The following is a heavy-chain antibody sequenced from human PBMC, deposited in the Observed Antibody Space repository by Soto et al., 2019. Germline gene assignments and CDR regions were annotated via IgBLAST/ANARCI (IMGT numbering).Heavy chain of an antibody. D-gene: IGHD3-10*01. CDR2: INADKGTT. CDR3: TVDFTLGGPVLWSDS. J-gene: IGHJ5*01. V-gene: IGHV1-3*01. CDR1: GFIFSRYG. Sequence: VSVKVSCKASGFIFSRYGILWARQASGLRPAWMGWINADKGTTKYPGQFQDRLTITRDTSASTAYLSLSSLTAEDTAVYYCTVDFTLGGPVLWSDSRGPGTLGTGSS.